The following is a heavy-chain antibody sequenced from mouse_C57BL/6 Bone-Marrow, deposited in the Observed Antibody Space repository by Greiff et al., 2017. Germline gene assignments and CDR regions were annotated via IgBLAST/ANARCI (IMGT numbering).Heavy chain of an antibody. J-gene: IGHJ3*01. CDR2: ISSGGSYT. D-gene: IGHD2-5*01. CDR1: GFTFSSYG. Sequence: EVQRVESGGDLVKPGGSLKFSCAASGFTFSSYGMSWARQTPDKRLEWVATISSGGSYTYYPDSVKGRFTFSIDNAKNTLYLHMSSLKSEDTAVYYCARYYYSNYGLFAYWGQGTLVTVSA. CDR3: ARYYYSNYGLFAY. V-gene: IGHV5-6*01.